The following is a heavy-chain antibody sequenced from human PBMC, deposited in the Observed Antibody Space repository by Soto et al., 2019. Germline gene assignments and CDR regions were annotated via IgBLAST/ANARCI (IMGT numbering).Heavy chain of an antibody. J-gene: IGHJ6*02. D-gene: IGHD4-17*01. CDR3: ARDAHYGDYYYYYYGMDV. Sequence: GSLRLSCAASGFTFSRYSMNWVRQAPGKGLEWVSSISSSSSYIYYADSVKGRFTISRDNAKNSLYLQMNSLRAEDTAVYYCARDAHYGDYYYYYYGMDVWGQGTTVTVSS. CDR1: GFTFSRYS. V-gene: IGHV3-21*01. CDR2: ISSSSSYI.